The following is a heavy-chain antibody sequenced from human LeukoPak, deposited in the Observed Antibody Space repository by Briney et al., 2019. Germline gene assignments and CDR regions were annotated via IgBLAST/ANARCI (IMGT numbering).Heavy chain of an antibody. CDR2: ISSGSGII. D-gene: IGHD1-26*01. Sequence: GGSLRLSCAASGFILSTYSMNWVRQAPGKGLEWVSYISSGSGIIYYADSVKGRFTISRDNAKNTLYLQMDSLRAEDTAVYYCARDFSGSSWFDSWGQGTLVTVSS. V-gene: IGHV3-48*01. J-gene: IGHJ5*01. CDR3: ARDFSGSSWFDS. CDR1: GFILSTYS.